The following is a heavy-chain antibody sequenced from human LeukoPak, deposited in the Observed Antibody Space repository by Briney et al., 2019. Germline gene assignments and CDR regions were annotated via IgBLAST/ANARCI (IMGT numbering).Heavy chain of an antibody. CDR3: ARDYGDYVHYYMDV. CDR1: GGSFSAYY. J-gene: IGHJ6*03. CDR2: INHNGST. Sequence: SETLSLTCAVYGGSFSAYYWSWIRQPPGKGLEWIGEINHNGSTNYNPSLKSRVTISVDTSKNQFSLKLTPVTAADTAVYYCARDYGDYVHYYMDVWGKGTTVTVSS. V-gene: IGHV4-34*01. D-gene: IGHD4-17*01.